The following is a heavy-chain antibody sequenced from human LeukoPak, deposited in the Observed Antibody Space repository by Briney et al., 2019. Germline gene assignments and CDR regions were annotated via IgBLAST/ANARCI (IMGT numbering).Heavy chain of an antibody. D-gene: IGHD3-10*01. CDR1: GGSISTYY. CDR3: ARDTFYYDSGNFEDWFDP. J-gene: IGHJ5*02. V-gene: IGHV4-59*01. Sequence: SETLSLTCTVSGGSISTYYWSWIRQPPGNGLEWIGYVYYTGRTNSNPSLKSRVTISVDTSKNQFSLKLTSVTAADTAVYYCARDTFYYDSGNFEDWFDPWGQGTLVTVSS. CDR2: VYYTGRT.